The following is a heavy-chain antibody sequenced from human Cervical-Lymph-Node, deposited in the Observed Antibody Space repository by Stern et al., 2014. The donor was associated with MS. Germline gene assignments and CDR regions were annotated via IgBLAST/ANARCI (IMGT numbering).Heavy chain of an antibody. V-gene: IGHV4-31*03. Sequence: QVQLVESGPGLVKPSQTLSLTCTVAGFSIRSADYAWSWVRQRPGKGLEWIGYIYNSGSTDYNPSLKSRVTISLDMSKNQFSLKLTSVTVADTAVYYCARDRGKSSDGMDVWGQGTTVTVPS. CDR2: IYNSGST. J-gene: IGHJ6*02. CDR3: ARDRGKSSDGMDV. CDR1: GFSIRSADYA. D-gene: IGHD3-10*01.